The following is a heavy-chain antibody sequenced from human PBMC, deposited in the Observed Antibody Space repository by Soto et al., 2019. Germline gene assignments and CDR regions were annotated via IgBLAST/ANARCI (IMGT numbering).Heavy chain of an antibody. CDR1: GFTFSSYG. Sequence: PGGSLRLSCAASGFTFSSYGMHWVRQAPGKGLEWVAVIWYDGSNKYYADSVKGRFTISRDNSKNTLYLQMNSLRAEDTAVYYCARGFTIFGQTGAFDIWGQGTMVTVSS. J-gene: IGHJ3*02. V-gene: IGHV3-33*01. CDR3: ARGFTIFGQTGAFDI. D-gene: IGHD3-3*01. CDR2: IWYDGSNK.